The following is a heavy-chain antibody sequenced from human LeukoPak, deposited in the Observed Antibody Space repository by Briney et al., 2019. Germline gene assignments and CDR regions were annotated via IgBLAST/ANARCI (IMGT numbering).Heavy chain of an antibody. D-gene: IGHD2-15*01. V-gene: IGHV3-7*03. CDR3: ARGYCSGGSCYGDY. CDR2: IKQDGSEK. CDR1: GFTFSSYW. Sequence: GGSLRLSCAASGFTFSSYWVSWVRQAPGKGLEWVANIKQDGSEKYYVDSVKGRFTISRDNAKNSLYLQMNSLRAEDTAVYYCARGYCSGGSCYGDYWGQGTLVTVSS. J-gene: IGHJ4*02.